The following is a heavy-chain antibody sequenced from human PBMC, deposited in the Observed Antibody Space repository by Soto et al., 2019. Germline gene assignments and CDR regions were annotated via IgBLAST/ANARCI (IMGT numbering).Heavy chain of an antibody. V-gene: IGHV3-7*01. D-gene: IGHD6-13*01. Sequence: GGSLRLSCAASGFTFSNYWMSWVRQAPGKGLEWVANIKEDGSEKNYVDSVKGRFTISRDNAKNSLYLQMNSLRPDDTAVYYCARVSSWYSYFYYYYMDVWGKGTTVTVSS. J-gene: IGHJ6*03. CDR3: ARVSSWYSYFYYYYMDV. CDR1: GFTFSNYW. CDR2: IKEDGSEK.